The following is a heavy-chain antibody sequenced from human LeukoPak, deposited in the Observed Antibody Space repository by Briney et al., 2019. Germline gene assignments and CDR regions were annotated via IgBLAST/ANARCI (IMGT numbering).Heavy chain of an antibody. D-gene: IGHD1-26*01. J-gene: IGHJ4*02. CDR2: MNPNSGNT. CDR3: ARGRRIRVYSGSYRTGEYYFDY. V-gene: IGHV1-8*03. CDR1: GYTFTSYD. Sequence: ASVKVSCKASGYTFTSYDINWVRQATGQGLEWMGWMNPNSGNTGYAQKFQGRVTITRNTSISTAYMELSSLRSEDTAVYYCARGRRIRVYSGSYRTGEYYFDYWGQGTLVTVSS.